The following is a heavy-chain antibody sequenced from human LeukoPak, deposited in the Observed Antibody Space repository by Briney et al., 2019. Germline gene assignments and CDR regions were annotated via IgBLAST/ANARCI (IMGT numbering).Heavy chain of an antibody. CDR2: ISYDGSNK. V-gene: IGHV3-30*03. Sequence: GGSLRLSCAASGFTFSSYGMHWVRQAPGKGLEWVAVISYDGSNKYYADSVKGRFTISRDNSKNTLYLLKNSLRTEDTAVYYCPRDLGGNYGTFDYWGQGTLVTVSS. CDR3: PRDLGGNYGTFDY. CDR1: GFTFSSYG. J-gene: IGHJ4*02. D-gene: IGHD1-26*01.